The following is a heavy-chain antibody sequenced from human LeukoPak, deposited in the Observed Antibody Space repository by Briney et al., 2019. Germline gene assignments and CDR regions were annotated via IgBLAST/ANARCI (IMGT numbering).Heavy chain of an antibody. CDR2: ISYDGSNK. Sequence: GGSLRLSCAASGFTFSSYAMHWVRQAPGKGLEWVAVISYDGSNKYYADSVKGRFTISRDNSKNTLYLQMNSLRAEDTAVYYCAKDRSAHYSFDYWGQGTLVTVSS. CDR3: AKDRSAHYSFDY. V-gene: IGHV3-30*04. CDR1: GFTFSSYA. J-gene: IGHJ4*02.